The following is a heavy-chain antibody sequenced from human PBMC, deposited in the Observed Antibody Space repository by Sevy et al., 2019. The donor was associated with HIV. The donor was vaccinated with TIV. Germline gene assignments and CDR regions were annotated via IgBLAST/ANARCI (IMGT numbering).Heavy chain of an antibody. CDR3: ARDDPVMNAFDI. J-gene: IGHJ3*02. V-gene: IGHV4-61*08. Sequence: SETLSLTCTVSGGSVNSGDYYWSWIRQPPGKGLESLGYIYYSGSSNYNTSLKSRVTISLDTSKNQFSLKMSSVTSAETAVYYCARDDPVMNAFDIWGQGTMVTVSS. D-gene: IGHD3-16*01. CDR1: GGSVNSGDYY. CDR2: IYYSGSS.